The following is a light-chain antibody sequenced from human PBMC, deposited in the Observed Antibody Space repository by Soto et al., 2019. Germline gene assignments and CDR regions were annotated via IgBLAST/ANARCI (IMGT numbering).Light chain of an antibody. J-gene: IGKJ1*01. Sequence: DIQMTQSPSTLSASVGDRVTITCRASQSISSWLAWYQQKPGKAPKLLIYATSSLQSGVPSRFSGSGYGTEFTLTISSLQPDDFATYYCQQYNSYSFGKGTKVDIK. CDR1: QSISSW. V-gene: IGKV1-5*01. CDR2: ATS. CDR3: QQYNSYS.